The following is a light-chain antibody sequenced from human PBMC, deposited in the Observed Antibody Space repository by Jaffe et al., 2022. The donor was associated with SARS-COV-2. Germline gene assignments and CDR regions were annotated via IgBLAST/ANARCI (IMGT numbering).Light chain of an antibody. Sequence: SVLAQPPSASAAPGQTVTISCSGVTSNIGYNDVNWYQQLPGQAPKLLVYGRNQRPSGVPGRFSASKSGTSASLAISGLQSDDEADYYCSSWDDSLNGPVFGTGTKVSVL. V-gene: IGLV1-44*01. J-gene: IGLJ1*01. CDR1: TSNIGYND. CDR3: SSWDDSLNGPV. CDR2: GRN.